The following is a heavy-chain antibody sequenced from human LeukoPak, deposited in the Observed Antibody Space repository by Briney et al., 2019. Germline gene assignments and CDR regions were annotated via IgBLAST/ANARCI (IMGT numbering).Heavy chain of an antibody. J-gene: IGHJ3*02. CDR2: IYHSGST. Sequence: SETLSLTCAVSGGPISSSNWWSWVRQPPGKGLEWIGEIYHSGSTNYNPSLKSRVTISVDKSKNQFSLKLSSVTAADTAVYYCARVGGYSYGNDAFDIWGQGTMVTVSS. V-gene: IGHV4-4*02. D-gene: IGHD5-18*01. CDR3: ARVGGYSYGNDAFDI. CDR1: GGPISSSNW.